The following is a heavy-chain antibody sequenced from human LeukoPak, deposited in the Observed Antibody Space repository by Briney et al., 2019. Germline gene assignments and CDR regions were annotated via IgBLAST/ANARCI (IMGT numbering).Heavy chain of an antibody. V-gene: IGHV1-69*13. CDR1: GGTFSSYA. J-gene: IGHJ4*02. CDR2: IIPIFGTA. D-gene: IGHD3-10*01. CDR3: ASGGSGSDLFDY. Sequence: GASVKVSCKASGGTFSSYAISWVRQAPGQGLEWMGGIIPIFGTANYAQKFQGRVTITADEFTSTAYMELSSLRSEDTAVYYCASGGSGSDLFDYWGQGTLVTVSS.